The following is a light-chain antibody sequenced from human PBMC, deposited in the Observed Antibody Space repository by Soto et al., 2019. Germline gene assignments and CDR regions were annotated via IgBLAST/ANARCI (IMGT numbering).Light chain of an antibody. Sequence: DVVMTQSPLSLPVTPGEPASISCRSRQRLLHSNGYNYLDWYLQQPGQSPQLLIYLGSYRASGVPDRFSGSGSGTDFTLKISRVEAEDVGVYYCMQALQTRTFGQGTKVDIK. CDR3: MQALQTRT. CDR1: QRLLHSNGYNY. J-gene: IGKJ1*01. V-gene: IGKV2-28*01. CDR2: LGS.